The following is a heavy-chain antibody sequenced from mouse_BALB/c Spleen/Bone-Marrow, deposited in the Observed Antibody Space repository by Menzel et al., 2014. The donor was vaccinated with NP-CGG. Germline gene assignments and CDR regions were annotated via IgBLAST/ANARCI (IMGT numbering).Heavy chain of an antibody. D-gene: IGHD1-1*01. CDR2: INPGSGGI. CDR1: GYAFTNYW. Sequence: QVQLKQSGAELVRPGTSVKVSCKASGYAFTNYWIEWIKQRPGQGLGWIGVINPGSGGINYNEKFKGKATLTADKSSSTAYMQLSSLTSDDSAVYFCARELVRGMDYWGQGTSVTVSS. CDR3: ARELVRGMDY. V-gene: IGHV1-54*01. J-gene: IGHJ4*01.